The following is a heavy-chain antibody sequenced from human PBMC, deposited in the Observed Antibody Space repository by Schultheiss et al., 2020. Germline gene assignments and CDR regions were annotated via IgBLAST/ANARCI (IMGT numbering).Heavy chain of an antibody. CDR2: MNPNSGNT. CDR3: ARGGCGGDCYPGWFDP. V-gene: IGHV1-8*02. D-gene: IGHD2-21*02. CDR1: GYTFTGYY. J-gene: IGHJ5*02. Sequence: ASVKVSCKASGYTFTGYYMHWVRQATGQGLEWMGWMNPNSGNTGYAQKFQGRVTMTRNTSISTAYMELSSLRSEDTAVYYCARGGCGGDCYPGWFDPWGQGTLVTVSS.